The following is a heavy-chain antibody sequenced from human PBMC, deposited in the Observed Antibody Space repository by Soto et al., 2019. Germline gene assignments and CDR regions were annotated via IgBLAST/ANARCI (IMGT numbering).Heavy chain of an antibody. D-gene: IGHD1-1*01. CDR1: GYTFTSYY. V-gene: IGHV1-46*03. Sequence: QVQLVQSGAEVKKPGASVKVSCKASGYTFTSYYMHWVRQAPGQGLEWMGIINPSGGSSYAPKFQGRVTMTRDTSTRTVYMELSSVTSEDTAVYYCARDRIPPKGATGYWYFDLWGRGTLVTVSS. J-gene: IGHJ2*01. CDR2: INPSGGS. CDR3: ARDRIPPKGATGYWYFDL.